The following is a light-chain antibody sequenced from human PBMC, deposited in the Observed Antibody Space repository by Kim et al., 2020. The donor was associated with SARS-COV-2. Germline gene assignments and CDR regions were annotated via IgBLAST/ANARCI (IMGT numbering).Light chain of an antibody. CDR2: DAS. V-gene: IGKV3-11*01. Sequence: SLSPGERATLSCRASQSVSSYLAWYQQKPGQAPRLLIYDASNRATGIPARFSGSGSGTDFTLTISSLEPEDFAVYYCQQRSNWITFVQGTRLEIK. CDR1: QSVSSY. CDR3: QQRSNWIT. J-gene: IGKJ5*01.